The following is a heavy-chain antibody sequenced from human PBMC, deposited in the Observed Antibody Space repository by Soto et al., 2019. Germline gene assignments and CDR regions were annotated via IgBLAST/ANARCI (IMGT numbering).Heavy chain of an antibody. V-gene: IGHV1-3*01. J-gene: IGHJ4*01. D-gene: IGHD5-12*01. CDR3: FLHIVATIGGFDY. CDR2: INAGNGNT. CDR1: GGTFSSYA. Sequence: ASVKVSCKASGGTFSSYAISWVRQAPGQGLEWMGWINAGNGNTKYSQKFQGRVTITRDTSASTAYMELSSLRSEDTAVYYCFLHIVATIGGFDYWGQ.